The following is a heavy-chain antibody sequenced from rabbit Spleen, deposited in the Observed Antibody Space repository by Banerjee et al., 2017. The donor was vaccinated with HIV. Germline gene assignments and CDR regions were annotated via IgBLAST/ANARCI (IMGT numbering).Heavy chain of an antibody. J-gene: IGHJ4*01. Sequence: QSLEESGGDLVKPGASLTLTCTASGVSFSSNYYMCWVRQAPGKGLEWIACIDAGSGSTYYASWAKGRFTISKTSSTTVTLQMTRLTAADTATYFCARGAYDSSVGYYDGYYFNLWGPGTLVTVS. CDR1: GVSFSSNYY. D-gene: IGHD1-1*01. CDR2: IDAGSGST. CDR3: ARGAYDSSVGYYDGYYFNL. V-gene: IGHV1S40*01.